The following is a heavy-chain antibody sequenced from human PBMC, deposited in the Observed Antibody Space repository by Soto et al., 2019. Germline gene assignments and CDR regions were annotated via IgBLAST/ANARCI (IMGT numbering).Heavy chain of an antibody. D-gene: IGHD5-18*01. Sequence: QVQLQESGPGLVTPSQTLSLTCTVSGASTSSDDYYWSWIRQPPGKGLEYIAYIYHRGITYYNPSLKSRLIISVDTSKNQFSLNLTSVTAADTAVYYCASVQRDTAMGHFDYWGQGTLVTVSS. CDR2: IYHRGIT. J-gene: IGHJ4*02. V-gene: IGHV4-30-4*01. CDR3: ASVQRDTAMGHFDY. CDR1: GASTSSDDYY.